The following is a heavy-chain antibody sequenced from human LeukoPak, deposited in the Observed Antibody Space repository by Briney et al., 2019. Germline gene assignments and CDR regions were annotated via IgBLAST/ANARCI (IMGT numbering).Heavy chain of an antibody. CDR2: ISVYDGTT. J-gene: IGHJ5*02. CDR3: ARDSDLAVVPVASLYRWFDT. D-gene: IGHD2-2*01. V-gene: IGHV1-18*01. CDR1: GYTFNTKG. Sequence: GASVKVSRQASGYTFNTKGNSWVRQAPAHGLEWMGLISVYDGTTKYSQNFQGRVAMTTDTSTATTYMELRSLRSDDTAVYYCARDSDLAVVPVASLYRWFDTWGQGTLVTVSS.